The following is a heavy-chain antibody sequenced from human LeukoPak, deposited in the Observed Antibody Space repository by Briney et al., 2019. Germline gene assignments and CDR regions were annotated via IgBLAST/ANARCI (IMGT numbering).Heavy chain of an antibody. Sequence: PSETLSLTCTVSGGSISSYYWSWIRRPPGKGLEWIGYIYYSGSTNYNPSLKSRVTISVDTSKSQFSLKLSSVTAADTAVYYCASNYYGSGSYWDYWGQGTLVTVSS. J-gene: IGHJ4*02. CDR2: IYYSGST. V-gene: IGHV4-59*01. CDR3: ASNYYGSGSYWDY. CDR1: GGSISSYY. D-gene: IGHD3-10*01.